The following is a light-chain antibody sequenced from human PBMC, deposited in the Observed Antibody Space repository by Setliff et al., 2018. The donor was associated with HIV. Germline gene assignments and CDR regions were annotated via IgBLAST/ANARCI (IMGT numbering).Light chain of an antibody. Sequence: QSVLTQPASVSGSPGQSITISCTGTSSDVGAYNYVSWYQQYPGKAPKLMIYEVSNRPSGVSNRLSGSKSGNTASLTISGLQAEDEADYYCCSYTSSNTDVFGTGTKVTVL. CDR3: CSYTSSNTDV. CDR1: SSDVGAYNY. V-gene: IGLV2-14*01. J-gene: IGLJ1*01. CDR2: EVS.